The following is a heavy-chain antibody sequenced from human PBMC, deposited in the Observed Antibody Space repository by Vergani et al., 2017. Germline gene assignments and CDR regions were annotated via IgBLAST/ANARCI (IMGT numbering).Heavy chain of an antibody. CDR2: INHSGST. D-gene: IGHD3-10*01. CDR1: GGSFSGYY. Sequence: QVQLQQWGAGLLKPSETLSLTCAVYGGSFSGYYWSWIRQPPGKGLEWIGEINHSGSTNYNPFLKSRVTISVDTSKNQFSLKLSSVSAADTCVYYCARGPRLVRGASYYCYYGMDVWGQGTTVTVSS. V-gene: IGHV4-34*01. J-gene: IGHJ6*02. CDR3: ARGPRLVRGASYYCYYGMDV.